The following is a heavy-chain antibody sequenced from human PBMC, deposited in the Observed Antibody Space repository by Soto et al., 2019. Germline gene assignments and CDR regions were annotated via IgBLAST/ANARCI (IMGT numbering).Heavy chain of an antibody. Sequence: SVKVSCKASGGTFSSYAISWVRQAPGQGLEWMGGIIPIVGTANYAQKFQGRVTITADESTSTAYMELSSPRSEDTAVYYCARAHITVFGAVITPDYYYGMDVWGQGTTVTVSS. D-gene: IGHD3-3*01. J-gene: IGHJ6*02. V-gene: IGHV1-69*13. CDR1: GGTFSSYA. CDR3: ARAHITVFGAVITPDYYYGMDV. CDR2: IIPIVGTA.